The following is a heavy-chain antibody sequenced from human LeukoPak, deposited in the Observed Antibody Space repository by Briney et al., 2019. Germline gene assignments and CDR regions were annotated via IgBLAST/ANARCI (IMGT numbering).Heavy chain of an antibody. CDR3: ARAPTPRWELPFDY. J-gene: IGHJ4*02. Sequence: ASVKVSCKASGYTFTSYGISWVRQAPGQGLEWMGWINAGNGNTKYSQKFQGRVTITRDTSASTAYMELSSLRSEDTAVYYCARAPTPRWELPFDYWGQGTLVTVS. CDR1: GYTFTSYG. D-gene: IGHD1-26*01. V-gene: IGHV1-3*01. CDR2: INAGNGNT.